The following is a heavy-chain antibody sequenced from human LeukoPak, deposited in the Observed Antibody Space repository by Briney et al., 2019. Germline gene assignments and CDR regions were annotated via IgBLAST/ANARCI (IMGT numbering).Heavy chain of an antibody. CDR1: GYTCTSYG. CDR3: ARVVIVSGYDFNGWAPYYYYYGMDV. J-gene: IGHJ6*02. Sequence: ASVKVSCKASGYTCTSYGISWVRQAPGQGLEWMGWISAYNGNTNYAQKLQGRVTMTTDTSTSTAYMELRSLRSDDTAVYYCARVVIVSGYDFNGWAPYYYYYGMDVWGQGTTVTVSS. CDR2: ISAYNGNT. D-gene: IGHD5-12*01. V-gene: IGHV1-18*01.